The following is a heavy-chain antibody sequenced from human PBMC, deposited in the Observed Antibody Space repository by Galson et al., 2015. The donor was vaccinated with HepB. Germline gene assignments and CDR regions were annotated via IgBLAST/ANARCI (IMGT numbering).Heavy chain of an antibody. D-gene: IGHD6-13*01. V-gene: IGHV5-10-1*01. CDR2: IDPIDSYT. Sequence: QSGAAVKKPGESLRISCKGSGYSFTSYWISWVRQMPGKGLEWMGRIDPIDSYTNYSPSFQGHVTISADKSITTAYLQWSSLKASDTAMYYCARLGWSSPDSQYHYGMDVWGQGTTVAVSS. CDR3: ARLGWSSPDSQYHYGMDV. CDR1: GYSFTSYW. J-gene: IGHJ6*02.